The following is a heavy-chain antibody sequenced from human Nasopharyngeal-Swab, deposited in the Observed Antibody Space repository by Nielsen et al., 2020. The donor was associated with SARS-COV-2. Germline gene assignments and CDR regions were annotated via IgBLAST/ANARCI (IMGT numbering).Heavy chain of an antibody. CDR2: IYYSGST. CDR3: ARPNGEVGPTWFDP. J-gene: IGHJ5*02. V-gene: IGHV4-39*01. D-gene: IGHD1-1*01. Sequence: WIRQPPGKGLEWIGSIYYSGSTYYNPSLKSRVTISVDTSKNQFSLKLSSVTAADTAVYYRARPNGEVGPTWFDPWGQGTLVTVSS.